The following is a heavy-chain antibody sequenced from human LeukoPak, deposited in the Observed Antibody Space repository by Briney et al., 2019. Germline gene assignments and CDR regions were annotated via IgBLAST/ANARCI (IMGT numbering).Heavy chain of an antibody. Sequence: PGGSLRLSCAASGFTVSSNYMSWVRQAPGKGLEWVSVIYSGGSTYYADSVKGRFTIFRDNSKNTLYLQMNSLRAEDTAVYYCARDHGSSGYRRDYWGQGTLVTVSS. J-gene: IGHJ4*02. CDR1: GFTVSSNY. D-gene: IGHD3-22*01. CDR3: ARDHGSSGYRRDY. CDR2: IYSGGST. V-gene: IGHV3-53*01.